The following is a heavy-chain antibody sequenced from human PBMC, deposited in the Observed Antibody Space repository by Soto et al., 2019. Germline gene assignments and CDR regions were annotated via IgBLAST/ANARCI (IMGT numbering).Heavy chain of an antibody. CDR2: IYYSGST. J-gene: IGHJ4*02. V-gene: IGHV4-59*01. CDR3: ASRQGYCSSTSCYPTYFDY. D-gene: IGHD2-2*01. CDR1: GGSISSYY. Sequence: SETLSLTCTVSGGSISSYYWSWIRQPPGKGLEWIGYIYYSGSTNYNPPIKSRVTISVDTSKNQFSLKLSSVTAADTAVYYCASRQGYCSSTSCYPTYFDYWGQGTLVTVSS.